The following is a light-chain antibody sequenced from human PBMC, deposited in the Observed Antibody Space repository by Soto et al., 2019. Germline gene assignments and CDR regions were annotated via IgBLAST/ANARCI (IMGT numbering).Light chain of an antibody. CDR2: DVS. V-gene: IGLV2-11*01. J-gene: IGLJ1*01. CDR1: SSDVGGYNY. CDR3: CSYAGSYTYV. Sequence: QSALAQPRSVSGSPGQSVTISCTGTSSDVGGYNYVSWYQQHPGKAPKLMIYDVSKRPSGVPDRFSGSKSGNTASLTISGLPAEDEADYYCCSYAGSYTYVLGTGTKVTVL.